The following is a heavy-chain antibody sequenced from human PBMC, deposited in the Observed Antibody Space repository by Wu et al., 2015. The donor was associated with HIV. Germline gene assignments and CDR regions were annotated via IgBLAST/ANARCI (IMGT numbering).Heavy chain of an antibody. D-gene: IGHD3-9*01. CDR1: GYTFSGYY. V-gene: IGHV1-2*02. J-gene: IGHJ6*02. Sequence: QVQLVQSGAEVKKPGASVKVSCKASGYTFSGYYIHWVRQAPGQGLEWMGWINPNSGGTNFAQKFQGNISMTRDTSINTVWLQVSSLRSDDTDIYYCARDRRYDILTGGYPPRYGLDVWGQGTTVTVSS. CDR3: ARDRRYDILTGGYPPRYGLDV. CDR2: INPNSGGT.